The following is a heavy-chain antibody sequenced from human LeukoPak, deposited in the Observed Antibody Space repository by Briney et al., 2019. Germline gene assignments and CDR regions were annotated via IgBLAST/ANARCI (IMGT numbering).Heavy chain of an antibody. CDR2: IYYSGST. CDR1: GGSFSGYY. V-gene: IGHV4-34*01. D-gene: IGHD1-26*01. J-gene: IGHJ4*02. CDR3: ARRSSGATRYYFDY. Sequence: PSETLSLTCAVYGGSFSGYYWSWIRQPPGKGLEWIGSIYYSGSTYYNPSLKSRVTMSVDTSKNQFSLKLSSVTAADTAVYYCARRSSGATRYYFDYWGQGTLVTVSS.